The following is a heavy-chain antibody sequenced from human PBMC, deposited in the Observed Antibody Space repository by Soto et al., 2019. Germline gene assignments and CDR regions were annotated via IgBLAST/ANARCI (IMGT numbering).Heavy chain of an antibody. D-gene: IGHD3-22*01. Sequence: QVQLQESGPGLVKPSETLSLTCAVSGDSISSYYCMWIRQPPGKGLESIGYLYYGRSANDNPSLMTRXTXSXDTSTNQCSLTLSSMTAADTAVYYCALRSMAVVPEYWGQGTLVTVSS. CDR3: ALRSMAVVPEY. CDR1: GDSISSYY. V-gene: IGHV4-59*01. J-gene: IGHJ4*02. CDR2: LYYGRSA.